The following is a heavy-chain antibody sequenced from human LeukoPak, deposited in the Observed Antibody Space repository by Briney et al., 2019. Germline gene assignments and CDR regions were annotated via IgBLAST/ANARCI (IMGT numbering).Heavy chain of an antibody. D-gene: IGHD3-3*01. CDR2: IYHSGST. J-gene: IGHJ3*02. CDR3: ARVVTIFGVVTMYAFDI. CDR1: GGSISSGGYY. Sequence: SETLSLTCTVSGGSISSGGYYWSWIRQPPGKGLEWIGYIYHSGSTYYNPSLKSRVTISVDRSKNQFSLKLSSVTAADTAVYYCARVVTIFGVVTMYAFDIWGQGTMVTVSS. V-gene: IGHV4-30-2*01.